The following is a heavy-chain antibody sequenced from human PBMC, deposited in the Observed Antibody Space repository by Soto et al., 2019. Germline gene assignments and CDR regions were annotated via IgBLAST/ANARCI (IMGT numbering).Heavy chain of an antibody. CDR1: GFNIKSFG. CDR3: AKDLSYGTDWPYFDR. Sequence: QVRLVESGGGVVQSGRSLRLSCAASGFNIKSFGMHWVRQAPGKGLEWIAFISYDGKEKQYADSVKGRFTVSTDNSNTLFLQMDGLRGEDTAVYFCAKDLSYGTDWPYFDRRGQGTLVIVSS. V-gene: IGHV3-30*18. J-gene: IGHJ4*02. D-gene: IGHD3-16*01. CDR2: ISYDGKEK.